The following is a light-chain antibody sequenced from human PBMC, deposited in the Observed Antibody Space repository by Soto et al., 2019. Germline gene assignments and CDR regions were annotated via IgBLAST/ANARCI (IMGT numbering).Light chain of an antibody. Sequence: QSVLTQPASVSGSPGQSITISCTGTSSDVGGFIFVSWYQQHPGRASKLMIYDVSNRPSGVSNRFSGSKSGNTASLTISGLQADDDADYYCVSYTTSASYVFGTGTKLTVL. CDR2: DVS. CDR1: SSDVGGFIF. CDR3: VSYTTSASYV. V-gene: IGLV2-14*01. J-gene: IGLJ1*01.